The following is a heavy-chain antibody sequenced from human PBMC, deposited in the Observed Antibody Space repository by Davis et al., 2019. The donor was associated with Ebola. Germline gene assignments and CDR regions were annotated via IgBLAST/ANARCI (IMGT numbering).Heavy chain of an antibody. Sequence: ASVKVSCKASGYTFTGYYMHWVRQAPGQGLEWMGWINPNSGGTNYAQKLQGRVTMTTDTSTSTAYMELRSLRSDDTAVYYCARDPIKHCTGGVCQGGVDYWGQGTLVTVSS. CDR2: INPNSGGT. CDR1: GYTFTGYY. D-gene: IGHD2-8*02. J-gene: IGHJ4*02. V-gene: IGHV1-2*02. CDR3: ARDPIKHCTGGVCQGGVDY.